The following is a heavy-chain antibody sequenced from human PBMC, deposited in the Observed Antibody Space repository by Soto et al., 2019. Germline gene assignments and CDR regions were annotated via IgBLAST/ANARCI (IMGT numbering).Heavy chain of an antibody. CDR2: IKSKTDGGTT. J-gene: IGHJ6*02. Sequence: TGGSLRLSCAASGFNFSNAWMSWVRQAPGKGLEWVGRIKSKTDGGTTDYAAPVKGRFTISRDDSKNTLYLQMNSLKTEDTAVYYCTRLERDYYYGMDVWGQGTTVTVSS. CDR1: GFNFSNAW. V-gene: IGHV3-15*01. CDR3: TRLERDYYYGMDV.